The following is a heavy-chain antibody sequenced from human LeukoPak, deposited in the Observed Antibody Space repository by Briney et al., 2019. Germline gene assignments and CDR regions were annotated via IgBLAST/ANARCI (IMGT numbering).Heavy chain of an antibody. Sequence: SETLSLTCAVYGGSFSGYYWSWIRQPPGKGLKWIGEINHSGSTNYNPSLKSRVTISVDTSKNQFSLKLSSVTAADTAVYYCARDTKRITIFGATYNWFDPWGQGTLVTVSS. CDR3: ARDTKRITIFGATYNWFDP. D-gene: IGHD3-3*01. V-gene: IGHV4-34*01. CDR2: INHSGST. CDR1: GGSFSGYY. J-gene: IGHJ5*02.